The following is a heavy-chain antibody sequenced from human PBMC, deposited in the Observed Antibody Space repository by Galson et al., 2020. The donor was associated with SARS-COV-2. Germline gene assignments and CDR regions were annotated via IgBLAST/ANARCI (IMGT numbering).Heavy chain of an antibody. CDR2: ISYHGRNL. D-gene: IGHD6-19*01. CDR3: ARDGQTSSGWAFDY. CDR1: GYTFSNSG. J-gene: IGHJ4*02. V-gene: IGHV3-30*03. Sequence: GESLKISCAASGYTFSNSGMHWVRQAPGKGLESVALISYHGRNLYYADSVEGRFTISRDSSKNTVYLQMNNLRADDTAVYYCARDGQTSSGWAFDYWGQGTLVTVSS.